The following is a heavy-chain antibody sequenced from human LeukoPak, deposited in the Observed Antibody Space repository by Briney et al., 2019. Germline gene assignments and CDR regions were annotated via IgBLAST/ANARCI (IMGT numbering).Heavy chain of an antibody. J-gene: IGHJ1*01. V-gene: IGHV7-4-1*02. D-gene: IGHD2-2*01. Sequence: ASVKVSCKASGYTFTSYGISWLRQAPGQGLEWMGWINTNTGNPTYAQGFTGRFVFSLDTSVSTAYLQISSLKAEDTAVYYCARAYQLLSSEYFQHWGQGTLVTVSS. CDR2: INTNTGNP. CDR1: GYTFTSYG. CDR3: ARAYQLLSSEYFQH.